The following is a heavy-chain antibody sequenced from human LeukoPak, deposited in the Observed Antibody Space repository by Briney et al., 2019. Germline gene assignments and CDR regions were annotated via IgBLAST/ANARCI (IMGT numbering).Heavy chain of an antibody. CDR1: GFTFSSYE. J-gene: IGHJ4*02. V-gene: IGHV3-48*03. CDR3: ASVRRGWYRIDY. D-gene: IGHD6-19*01. Sequence: GGSLRLSCAASGFTFSSYEMNWVRQAPGKGLEWVSYISSSGNTIYYADSVKGRFTISRDNAKNSLYLQMNSLRAEDTAVYYCASVRRGWYRIDYWGQGILVTVSS. CDR2: ISSSGNTI.